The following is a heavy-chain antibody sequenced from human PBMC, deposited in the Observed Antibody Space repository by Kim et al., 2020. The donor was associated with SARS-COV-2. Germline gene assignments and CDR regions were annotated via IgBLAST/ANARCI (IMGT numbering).Heavy chain of an antibody. CDR2: INHSGST. J-gene: IGHJ6*02. CDR1: GGSFSGYY. D-gene: IGHD6-13*01. CDR3: ATLKDWPYSSRWPTRNYYYGMGV. V-gene: IGHV4-34*01. Sequence: SETLSLTCAVYGGSFSGYYWSWIRQPPGKGLEWIGEINHSGSTNYNPSLKSRVTISVDTSKNQFSLKLSSVTAADTAVYYCATLKDWPYSSRWPTRNYYYGMGVWGQGTTVTVSS.